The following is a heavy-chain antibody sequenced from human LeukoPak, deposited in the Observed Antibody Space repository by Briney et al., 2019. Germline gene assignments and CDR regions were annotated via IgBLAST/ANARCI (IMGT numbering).Heavy chain of an antibody. CDR3: SGTYQGNYYYGMDV. D-gene: IGHD2-2*01. CDR2: ISGSGDDT. Sequence: GGSLRLSCAASGFTFRQYAMSWVRQAPGKGLEWVSGISGSGDDTYYTDSVKGRFTISRDNSNNTMYLQMNNLRSEDTAVYYGSGTYQGNYYYGMDVWGHGTTVTVSS. J-gene: IGHJ6*02. CDR1: GFTFRQYA. V-gene: IGHV3-23*01.